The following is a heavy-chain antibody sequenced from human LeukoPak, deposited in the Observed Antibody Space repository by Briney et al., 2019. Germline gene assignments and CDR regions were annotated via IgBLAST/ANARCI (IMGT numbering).Heavy chain of an antibody. D-gene: IGHD3-22*01. J-gene: IGHJ4*02. V-gene: IGHV3-74*01. Sequence: PGGSLRLSCAASGFTFSRYWMHWVRQAPGPGLVWVSRINSDGSGTSYADSAKGRFTISRDNAKSTLYLQMNRLRAEDTAVYYCASGSSAYYSLDYWGQGTLVTVSS. CDR3: ASGSSAYYSLDY. CDR2: INSDGSGT. CDR1: GFTFSRYW.